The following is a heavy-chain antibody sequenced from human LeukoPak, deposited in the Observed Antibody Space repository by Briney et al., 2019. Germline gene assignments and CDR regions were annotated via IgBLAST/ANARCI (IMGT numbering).Heavy chain of an antibody. CDR2: INPSGGST. D-gene: IGHD6-19*01. CDR1: GYTFTSCY. V-gene: IGHV1-46*01. Sequence: GASVKVSCKASGYTFTSCYMHWVRQAPGQGLQWMGIINPSGGSTSYAQKFQGRVTMTTDTSTSTAYMELRSLRSDDTAVYYCARDYGGSSGWYLLDNFDYWGQGTLDTVSS. J-gene: IGHJ4*02. CDR3: ARDYGGSSGWYLLDNFDY.